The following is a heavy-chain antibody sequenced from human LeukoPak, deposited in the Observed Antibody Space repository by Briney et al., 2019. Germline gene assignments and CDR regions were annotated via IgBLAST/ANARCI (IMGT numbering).Heavy chain of an antibody. V-gene: IGHV4-39*07. D-gene: IGHD4-17*01. CDR3: AHDYGDHDY. J-gene: IGHJ4*02. CDR2: IYYSGST. Sequence: PSETLSLTCTVSGGSISSSSYYWGWIRQPPGKGLEWIGSIYYSGSTYYNPSLKSRVTISVDTSKNQFSLKLSSVTAADTAVYYCAHDYGDHDYWGQGTLVTVSS. CDR1: GGSISSSSYY.